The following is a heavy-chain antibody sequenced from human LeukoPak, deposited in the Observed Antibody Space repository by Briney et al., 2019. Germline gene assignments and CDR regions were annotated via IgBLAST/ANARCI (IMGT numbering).Heavy chain of an antibody. Sequence: GGSLRLSCAASGFTFSNYWMSWVRQAPGKGLEWVANIKQDGSEKYYVGSVKGRFTISRDNAKNSLYLQMNSLRAEDTAVYFCARDKSYGDSSDYWGQGTLVTVSS. J-gene: IGHJ4*02. CDR2: IKQDGSEK. V-gene: IGHV3-7*01. CDR3: ARDKSYGDSSDY. D-gene: IGHD4-17*01. CDR1: GFTFSNYW.